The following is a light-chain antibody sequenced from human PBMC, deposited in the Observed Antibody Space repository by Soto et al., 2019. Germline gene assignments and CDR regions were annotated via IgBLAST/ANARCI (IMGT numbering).Light chain of an antibody. CDR3: QQRSNWPPLWT. V-gene: IGKV3-11*01. CDR1: QSVSSY. CDR2: DAS. Sequence: EIVLTQSPATLSLSPGERATLSCRASQSVSSYLAWYQQKPGQAPRLLIYDASNRATGIPARFSGSGSGTDFTLTISSLEPADFAVYYCQQRSNWPPLWTFGQGTKVEIK. J-gene: IGKJ1*01.